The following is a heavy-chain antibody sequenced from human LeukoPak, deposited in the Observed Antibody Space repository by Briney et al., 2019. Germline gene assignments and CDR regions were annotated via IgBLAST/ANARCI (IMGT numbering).Heavy chain of an antibody. CDR3: ARGKYSYGY. D-gene: IGHD5-18*01. Sequence: SETLSLTCAVYGESFSGYYWSWLRQPPGKGLEWIGEINHSGSTNYNPSLKCRVTISVDTSKNQFSLKLSSVTAADTAVYYCARGKYSYGYWGQGTLVTVSS. CDR2: INHSGST. V-gene: IGHV4-34*01. CDR1: GESFSGYY. J-gene: IGHJ4*02.